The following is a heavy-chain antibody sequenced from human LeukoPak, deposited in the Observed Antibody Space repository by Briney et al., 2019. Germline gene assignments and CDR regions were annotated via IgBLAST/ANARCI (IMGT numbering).Heavy chain of an antibody. CDR2: IIPIFGTA. D-gene: IGHD6-19*01. J-gene: IGHJ5*02. CDR3: ARRKIAVAGTGTNWFDP. CDR1: GGTSSSYA. V-gene: IGHV1-69*13. Sequence: SGKVACKASGGTSSSYAISWVRHAPGQGREWMGGIIPIFGTANYAQKFQGRVTITADESTSTAYMELSSLRSEDTAVYYCARRKIAVAGTGTNWFDPWGQGTLVTVSS.